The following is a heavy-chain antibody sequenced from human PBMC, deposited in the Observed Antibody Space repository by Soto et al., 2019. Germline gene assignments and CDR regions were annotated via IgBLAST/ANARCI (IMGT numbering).Heavy chain of an antibody. CDR2: IYYIGST. CDR3: ARQRGSSSFLARLWFDP. V-gene: IGHV4-39*01. D-gene: IGHD6-6*01. Sequence: SETLSLTCTVCGGSISSSSYYWGWIRQPPGKGLEWIGSIYYIGSTYYNPSLKSRVTISVDTSKNQFSLKLSSVTAADTAVYYCARQRGSSSFLARLWFDPWGQGTLVAVSS. CDR1: GGSISSSSYY. J-gene: IGHJ5*02.